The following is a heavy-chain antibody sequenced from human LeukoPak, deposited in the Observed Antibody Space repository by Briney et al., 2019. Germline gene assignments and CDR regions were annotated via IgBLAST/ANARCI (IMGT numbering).Heavy chain of an antibody. V-gene: IGHV3-48*01. CDR3: ARDIVDGDYDDGFDI. CDR1: GFTFSSYS. D-gene: IGHD4-17*01. CDR2: INSRSSTI. J-gene: IGHJ3*02. Sequence: GGSLRLSCVASGFTFSSYSMNWVRQAPGKGLEFISYINSRSSTIYYADVVKGRFTISRDNAKNSLYLQMSSLRAEDTALYYCARDIVDGDYDDGFDIWGQGTRVTASS.